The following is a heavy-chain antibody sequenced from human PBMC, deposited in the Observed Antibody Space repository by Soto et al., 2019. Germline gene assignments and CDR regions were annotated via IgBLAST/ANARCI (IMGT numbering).Heavy chain of an antibody. D-gene: IGHD3-22*01. J-gene: IGHJ6*02. CDR3: AKDLWGWWLLLGRYYYYGMDV. V-gene: IGHV3-30*18. CDR2: ISYDGSNK. Sequence: GGSLRLSCAASGFTFSSYGMHWVRQAPGKGLEWVAVISYDGSNKYYADSVKGRFTISRDNSKNTLYLQMNSLRAEDTAVYYCAKDLWGWWLLLGRYYYYGMDVWGQGTTVTVSS. CDR1: GFTFSSYG.